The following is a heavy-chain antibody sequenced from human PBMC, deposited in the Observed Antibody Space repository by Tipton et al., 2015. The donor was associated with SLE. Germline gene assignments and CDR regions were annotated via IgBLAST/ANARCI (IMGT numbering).Heavy chain of an antibody. J-gene: IGHJ4*02. D-gene: IGHD6-19*01. CDR1: GFTFRTYW. V-gene: IGHV3-74*01. Sequence: GSLRLSCAASGFTFRTYWMHWVRQVPGKGLVWASRINSAGTITTYADSVRGRFTISRDNAKDTLYLQMNNLRAEDTAVYYCVAGLGDYWGPGTLVTASS. CDR2: INSAGTIT. CDR3: VAGLGDY.